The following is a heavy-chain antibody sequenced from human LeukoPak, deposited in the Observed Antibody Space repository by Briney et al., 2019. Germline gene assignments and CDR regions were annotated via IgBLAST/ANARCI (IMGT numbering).Heavy chain of an antibody. CDR1: GFXXSNYG. J-gene: IGHJ4*02. CDR3: ASGEYYYDSSGSESFDY. Sequence: XLXXXXSGFXXSNYGIHWVRQAPGKGLEWVAVIWYDASNKYYAGSVQGRFTISRDNSKNTLYLQMNRLRAEDTAVYYCASGEYYYDSSGSESFDYWGQGTLVTVSS. CDR2: IWYDASNK. D-gene: IGHD3-22*01. V-gene: IGHV3-33*01.